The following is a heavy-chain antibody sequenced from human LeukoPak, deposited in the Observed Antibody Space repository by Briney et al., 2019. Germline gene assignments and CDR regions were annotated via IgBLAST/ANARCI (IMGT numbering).Heavy chain of an antibody. CDR1: GGSISSYY. Sequence: SETLSLTCTVSGGSISSYYWSWIRQPAGKGLGWIGRIYTSGSTNYNPSLKSRVTMSVDTSKNQFSLKLSSVTAADTAVYYCAREDSGYDYRYYGMDVWGQGTTVTGSS. CDR2: IYTSGST. D-gene: IGHD5-12*01. J-gene: IGHJ6*02. V-gene: IGHV4-4*07. CDR3: AREDSGYDYRYYGMDV.